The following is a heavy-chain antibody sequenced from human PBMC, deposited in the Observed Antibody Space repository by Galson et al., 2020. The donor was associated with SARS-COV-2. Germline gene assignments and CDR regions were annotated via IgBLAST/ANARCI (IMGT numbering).Heavy chain of an antibody. CDR2: VRVTGDS. D-gene: IGHD3-3*01. J-gene: IGHJ6*02. Sequence: GGSLRLSCAVSGFIFNTYDMHWVRQVAGKSLEWVSTVRVTGDSFYTDSVKGRFTVSRESAKNSFYLQMNNLRAGDTAVYYCARGAYYDFWSGYDSVDNSYGMDVWGQGTTVIVSS. CDR3: ARGAYYDFWSGYDSVDNSYGMDV. V-gene: IGHV3-13*01. CDR1: GFIFNTYD.